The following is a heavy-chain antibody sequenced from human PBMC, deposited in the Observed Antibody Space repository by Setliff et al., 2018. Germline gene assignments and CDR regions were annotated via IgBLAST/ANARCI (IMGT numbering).Heavy chain of an antibody. V-gene: IGHV3-33*06. CDR3: AKAGSGWYGLGDY. D-gene: IGHD6-19*01. CDR1: GFTFSSYG. Sequence: GSLRLSCAASGFTFSSYGMHWVRQAPGKGLEWVAVIWYDGSNKYYADSVKGRFTISRDNSKNTLYLQMNSLRAEDTAVYYCAKAGSGWYGLGDYWGQGTLVTVSS. CDR2: IWYDGSNK. J-gene: IGHJ4*02.